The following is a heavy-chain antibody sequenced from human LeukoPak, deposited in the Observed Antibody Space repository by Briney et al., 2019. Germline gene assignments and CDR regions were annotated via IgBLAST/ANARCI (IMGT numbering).Heavy chain of an antibody. V-gene: IGHV4-59*01. CDR1: GGSISTYS. Sequence: SETLSLTCTVSGGSISTYSWNWIRQSPGQGLQWIGYIKNNGGNYNNPSLKGRVTISLDTSKNQFSLKLTSVTAADTAVYYCARDAGGTWFGPWGQGILVTVSS. CDR3: ARDAGGTWFGP. CDR2: IKNNGGN. J-gene: IGHJ5*02.